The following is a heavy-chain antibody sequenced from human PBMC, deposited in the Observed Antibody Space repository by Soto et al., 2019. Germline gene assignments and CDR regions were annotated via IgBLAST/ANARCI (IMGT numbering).Heavy chain of an antibody. CDR1: GGSISSSSYY. V-gene: IGHV4-39*01. Sequence: QLQLQESGPGLVKPSETLSLTCTVSGGSISSSSYYWGWIRQPPGKGLEWIGSIYYSGSTYYNPSLKRRVTISVDTSKNQFSLKLSSVTAADTAVYYCASLYYDYYYGMDVWGQGTTVTVSS. J-gene: IGHJ6*02. CDR3: ASLYYDYYYGMDV. CDR2: IYYSGST.